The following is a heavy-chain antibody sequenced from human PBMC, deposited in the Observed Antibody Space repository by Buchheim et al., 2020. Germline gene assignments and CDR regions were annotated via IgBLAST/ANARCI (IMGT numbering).Heavy chain of an antibody. CDR3: VRAERYNYGVKWFVP. J-gene: IGHJ5*02. Sequence: QVQLQESGPGLVKPSETLSLTCTVSGGSISSYYWNWIRQPPGKGLEWIGYIHYSGSTTYNPSLKSRVTISVDTSKNQFSLKLISVTAADTAVYYCVRAERYNYGVKWFVPWGQGTL. CDR1: GGSISSYY. CDR2: IHYSGST. V-gene: IGHV4-59*01. D-gene: IGHD5-18*01.